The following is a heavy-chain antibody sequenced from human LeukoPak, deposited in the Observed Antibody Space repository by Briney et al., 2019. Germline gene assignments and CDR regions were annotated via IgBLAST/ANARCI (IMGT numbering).Heavy chain of an antibody. CDR1: GFTFDDYA. Sequence: GRSLRLSCAASGFTFDDYAMHWVRQAPGKGLEWVSGISWNSGSIGYADSVKGRFTISRDNAKNSLYLQMNSLRAEDTAVYYCASTVAGTSPDAFDIWGQGTMVTVSS. D-gene: IGHD6-19*01. CDR2: ISWNSGSI. CDR3: ASTVAGTSPDAFDI. V-gene: IGHV3-9*01. J-gene: IGHJ3*02.